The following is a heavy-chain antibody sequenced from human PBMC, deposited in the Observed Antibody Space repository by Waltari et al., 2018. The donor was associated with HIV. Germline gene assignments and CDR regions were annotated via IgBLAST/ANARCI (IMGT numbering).Heavy chain of an antibody. D-gene: IGHD5-12*01. CDR3: AREEVVRGYRFGNVVPVREHYFQY. Sequence: QVQLHQWGAGLLNASETLSLTCAVYGGSFSGYRWTWTRQPPGKGLEWVGEITDGGSTNSNPSLKSRVTLSADTSKRQFSLNLTSVTAADTAIYYCAREEVVRGYRFGNVVPVREHYFQYWGQGTLVTVSS. CDR2: ITDGGST. J-gene: IGHJ4*02. CDR1: GGSFSGYR. V-gene: IGHV4-34*01.